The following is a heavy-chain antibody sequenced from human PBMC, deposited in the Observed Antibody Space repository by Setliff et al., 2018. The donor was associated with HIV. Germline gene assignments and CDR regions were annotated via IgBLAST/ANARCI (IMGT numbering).Heavy chain of an antibody. CDR3: ATNFWSGYYSSWYFDL. V-gene: IGHV3-23*01. D-gene: IGHD3-3*01. CDR1: GFTFSSYA. J-gene: IGHJ2*01. CDR2: ISGSGGST. Sequence: GGSLRLSCAASGFTFSSYAMRWVRQAPGKGLEWVSAISGSGGSTYYADSVKGRFTISRDNSKNTLYLQMNSLRAEDTAVYYCATNFWSGYYSSWYFDLWGRGTLVTVPQ.